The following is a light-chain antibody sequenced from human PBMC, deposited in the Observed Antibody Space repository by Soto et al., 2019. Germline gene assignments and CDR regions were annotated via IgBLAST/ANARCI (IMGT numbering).Light chain of an antibody. Sequence: EIVLTQSPGTLSLSPGERATLSCRASQSVTSSYLAWYHQKPGQAPRLLIYASNRATGIPDRFSGSGSGTDFTLTISRLEPEDFAVYYCQQFGSAPLTFGGGTKVEI. V-gene: IGKV3-20*01. CDR1: QSVTSSY. CDR2: AS. CDR3: QQFGSAPLT. J-gene: IGKJ4*01.